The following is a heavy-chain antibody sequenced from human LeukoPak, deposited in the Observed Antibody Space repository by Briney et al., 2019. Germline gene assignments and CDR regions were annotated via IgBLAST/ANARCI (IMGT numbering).Heavy chain of an antibody. J-gene: IGHJ4*02. CDR3: ASHLACRSHNCPSLDE. D-gene: IGHD2-2*01. CDR1: GFTFTNYW. CDR2: ISDDGKYI. Sequence: PGGSLRLSCAASGFTFTNYWMNWVRQAPGKGLEWVSSISDDGKYIYYADSVKGRFSISRDNAKSSLYLQMNSLRAEDTAVYYCASHLACRSHNCPSLDEWGQGTLVTVSS. V-gene: IGHV3-21*01.